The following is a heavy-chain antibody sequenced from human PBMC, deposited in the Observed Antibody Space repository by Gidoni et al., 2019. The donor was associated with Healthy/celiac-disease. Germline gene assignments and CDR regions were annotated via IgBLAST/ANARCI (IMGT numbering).Heavy chain of an antibody. CDR3: VKTEVAYYDSSGYELDY. CDR1: GFTFRSYA. J-gene: IGHJ4*02. Sequence: EVQLVESGGGLVQPGGPLRLSCSASGFTFRSYAMHWVRQAPGKGLEYVSAISSNGGSTYYADSVKGRFTISRDNSKNTLYLQMSSLRAEDTAVYYCVKTEVAYYDSSGYELDYWGQGTLVTVSS. CDR2: ISSNGGST. V-gene: IGHV3-64D*06. D-gene: IGHD3-22*01.